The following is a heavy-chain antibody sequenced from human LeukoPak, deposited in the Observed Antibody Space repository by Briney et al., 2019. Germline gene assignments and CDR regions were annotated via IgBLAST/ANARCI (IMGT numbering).Heavy chain of an antibody. CDR1: GGSFSGYY. Sequence: KASETLSLTCAVYGGSFSGYYWSWIRQPPGKGLEWIGEINHSGSTNYNPSLKSRVTISVDTSKNQFSLKLNSVTAADTAVYYCARVGRESSGWLDYYYYYMDVWGKGTTVTVSS. D-gene: IGHD6-19*01. CDR3: ARVGRESSGWLDYYYYYMDV. CDR2: INHSGST. V-gene: IGHV4-34*01. J-gene: IGHJ6*03.